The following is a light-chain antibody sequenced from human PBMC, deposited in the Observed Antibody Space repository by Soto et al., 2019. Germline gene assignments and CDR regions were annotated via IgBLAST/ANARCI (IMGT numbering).Light chain of an antibody. CDR1: SSDVGGYNY. J-gene: IGLJ1*01. CDR3: SSYTRSSTLEYV. V-gene: IGLV2-14*01. Sequence: QSVLTQPASVSGAPGQSITISCTGTSSDVGGYNYVSWYQQHPGKAPKLMIYDVSNRPSGVSNRFSGSKSGNTASLTISGLQAEDEADYYCSSYTRSSTLEYVFGTGTKVTV. CDR2: DVS.